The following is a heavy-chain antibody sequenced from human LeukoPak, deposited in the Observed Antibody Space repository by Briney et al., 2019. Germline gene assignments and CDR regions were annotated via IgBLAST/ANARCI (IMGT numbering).Heavy chain of an antibody. CDR2: ISYRGST. Sequence: SETLSLTCAVSGRSFSSDNYYWNWIRQPPGKGLEWIGRISYRGSTFYNPSLKSRVTISVDTSKNQFSLELTSVTAADTAVYYCARRSIPAEGSFDPWGQGTLVTVSS. CDR3: ARRSIPAEGSFDP. D-gene: IGHD6-13*01. V-gene: IGHV4-39*01. J-gene: IGHJ5*02. CDR1: GRSFSSDNYY.